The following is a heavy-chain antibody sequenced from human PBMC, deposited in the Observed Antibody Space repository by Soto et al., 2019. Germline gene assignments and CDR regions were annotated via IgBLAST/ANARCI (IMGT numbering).Heavy chain of an antibody. CDR1: GFTFSSYD. Sequence: EVQLVDSGGGLVQPGGSLRLSCAASGFTFSSYDMLWVRQATGKGLEWVSSIGPAGDTYYPGSVKGRFIISREDAKNSLYLQMNGLGAGDTAVYYCARGALRGIDSYGLDVWGQGTTVTVSS. J-gene: IGHJ6*02. V-gene: IGHV3-13*01. CDR3: ARGALRGIDSYGLDV. CDR2: IGPAGDT. D-gene: IGHD3-10*01.